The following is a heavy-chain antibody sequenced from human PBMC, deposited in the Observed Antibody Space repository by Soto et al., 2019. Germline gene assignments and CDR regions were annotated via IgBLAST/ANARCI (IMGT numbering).Heavy chain of an antibody. Sequence: QVQLVQSGAEVKRPGSSVKVSCKASGDTFAFHSINWVRPAPGLGLEWMGRINPILSMSNYAQRFQGRVTMTADKSTSTAYMVLSSLRSEDTAIYYCATSYGSGYRAFDYWGQGALVTVSS. CDR3: ATSYGSGYRAFDY. J-gene: IGHJ4*02. CDR1: GDTFAFHS. CDR2: INPILSMS. V-gene: IGHV1-69*02. D-gene: IGHD3-10*01.